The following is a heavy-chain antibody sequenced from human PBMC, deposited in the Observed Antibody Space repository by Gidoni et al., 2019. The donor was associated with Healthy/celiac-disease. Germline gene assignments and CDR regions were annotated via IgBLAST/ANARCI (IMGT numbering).Heavy chain of an antibody. Sequence: QLQLQESGPGLVKPSETLSLTCTVSGGSISSSSYYWGWIRQPPGKGLEWIGSVYYSGRTYYNPSLKSRVFISVDTSKNQFSLKLSSVTAADTAVYYCARHDRVYDYVWGDYRYTSYFDYWGQGTLVTVSS. J-gene: IGHJ4*02. V-gene: IGHV4-39*01. CDR1: GGSISSSSYY. CDR3: ARHDRVYDYVWGDYRYTSYFDY. D-gene: IGHD3-16*02. CDR2: VYYSGRT.